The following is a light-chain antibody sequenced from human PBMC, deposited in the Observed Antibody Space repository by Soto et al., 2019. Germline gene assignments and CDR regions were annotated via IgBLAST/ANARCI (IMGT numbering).Light chain of an antibody. CDR3: SSYTTSSTYV. CDR1: SSDVGGYNS. V-gene: IGLV2-14*03. Sequence: QSVLTQPASLSGSPGQSITISCTGTSSDVGGYNSVSLYQHHPGKAPKLLIYNVNSRPSWVFDRFSGSKSGNTASLTISGLQAEDEADYYCSSYTTSSTYVFGTGTKVTVL. J-gene: IGLJ1*01. CDR2: NVN.